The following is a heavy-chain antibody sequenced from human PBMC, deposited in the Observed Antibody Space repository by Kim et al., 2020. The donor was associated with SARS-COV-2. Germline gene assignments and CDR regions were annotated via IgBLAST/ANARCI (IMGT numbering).Heavy chain of an antibody. V-gene: IGHV1-3*01. D-gene: IGHD3-16*01. CDR3: ARVEGGFGGWDAFDI. Sequence: ASVKVSCKASGYTFTSYAMHWVRQAPGQRLEWMGWINAGNGNTKYSQKFQGRVTITRDTSASTAYMELSSLRSEDTAVYYCARVEGGFGGWDAFDIWGQGTMVTVSS. J-gene: IGHJ3*02. CDR1: GYTFTSYA. CDR2: INAGNGNT.